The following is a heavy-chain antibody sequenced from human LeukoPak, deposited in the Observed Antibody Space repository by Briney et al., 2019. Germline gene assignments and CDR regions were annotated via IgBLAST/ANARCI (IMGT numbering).Heavy chain of an antibody. CDR3: ARVLQNYYHLDV. V-gene: IGHV4-59*11. D-gene: IGHD3-3*01. J-gene: IGHJ6*03. CDR2: IYDSGSA. CDR1: GVSINSHY. Sequence: PSETLSLTCTVSGVSINSHYWSWIRQPPGKGLEWIGFIYDSGSANYRSSLESRVTMTLDTSKNQFSLKLNSVTAADTAVYYCARVLQNYYHLDVWGIGTTVTVSS.